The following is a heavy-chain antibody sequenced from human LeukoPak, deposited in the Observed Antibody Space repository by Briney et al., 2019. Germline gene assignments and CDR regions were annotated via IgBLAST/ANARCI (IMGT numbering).Heavy chain of an antibody. CDR1: GGSISSSSYY. J-gene: IGHJ4*02. V-gene: IGHV4-39*01. D-gene: IGHD3-22*01. CDR3: ARGYYYDSSGHFDY. CDR2: IYYSGST. Sequence: PSETLSLTCTVSGGSISSSSYYWGWIRQPPGKGLEWIGSIYYSGSTYYNPSLKSRVTISVDTSKNQFSLKLSSVTAADTAVYYCARGYYYDSSGHFDYWGQGTLVTVSS.